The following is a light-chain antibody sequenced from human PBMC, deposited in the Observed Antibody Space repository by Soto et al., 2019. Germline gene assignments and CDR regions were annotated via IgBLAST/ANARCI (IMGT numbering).Light chain of an antibody. CDR3: QQFYSTLIT. CDR2: WAS. CDR1: QSVLYSSNNKNY. J-gene: IGKJ5*01. Sequence: DIVMTQSPDSLAVSLGERATINCKSSQSVLYSSNNKNYLAWYQQKPGQPPKLLIYWASTRESGVPDRFSGSGSGTDFTLTISSLLAEDAAVYYCQQFYSTLITFGQGTRLEIK. V-gene: IGKV4-1*01.